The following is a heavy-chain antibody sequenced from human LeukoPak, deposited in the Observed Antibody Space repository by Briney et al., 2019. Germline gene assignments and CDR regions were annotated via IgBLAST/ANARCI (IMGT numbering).Heavy chain of an antibody. Sequence: ASVKVSCKTSGYTFTGYYLHWVRQAPGQRLEWMGWIDPNSGGTNSAQNFQGRVTMTRDTSTSTAYMELSSLRSEDTAVYYCARGAANYYYYYYMDVWGKGTTVTISS. CDR1: GYTFTGYY. J-gene: IGHJ6*03. D-gene: IGHD5-18*01. V-gene: IGHV1-2*02. CDR2: IDPNSGGT. CDR3: ARGAANYYYYYYMDV.